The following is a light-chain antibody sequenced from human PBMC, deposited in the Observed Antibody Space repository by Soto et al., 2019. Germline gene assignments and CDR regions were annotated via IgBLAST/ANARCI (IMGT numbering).Light chain of an antibody. CDR1: ERIYSAY. Sequence: EVVLTQSPGTLSLSRGESATLSCRASERIYSAYLAWYQRKPGQTPRLLIYGASNRATDIPARFSGSGSGTEFTLTISRLQSEDFALFFCQQYHDWPLTFGGGTKVDIK. V-gene: IGKV3-15*01. CDR2: GAS. J-gene: IGKJ4*01. CDR3: QQYHDWPLT.